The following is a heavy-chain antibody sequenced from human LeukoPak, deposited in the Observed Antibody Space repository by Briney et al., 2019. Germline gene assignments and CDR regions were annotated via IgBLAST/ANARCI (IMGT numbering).Heavy chain of an antibody. CDR3: ARRDSSGWHYFDH. D-gene: IGHD6-19*01. J-gene: IGHJ4*02. Sequence: SETLSLTCTVSGGSISSTSSYWGWIRQPPGKGLEWIGSVHSGGSTYYTPSLKSRVTISVDTSKKQFSLKLSSVTAADTAVYYCARRDSSGWHYFDHWGQGTLVTVSS. CDR1: GGSISSTSSY. V-gene: IGHV4-39*01. CDR2: VHSGGST.